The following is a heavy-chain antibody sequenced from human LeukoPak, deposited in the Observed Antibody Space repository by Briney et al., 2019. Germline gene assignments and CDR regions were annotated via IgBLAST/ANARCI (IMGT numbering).Heavy chain of an antibody. J-gene: IGHJ4*02. V-gene: IGHV3-21*01. Sequence: PGGSLRLSCAASGFTFNTYTMNWVRQAPGKGLEWVSSITASSTAIYSADSVKGRFTISRDNAKNFLYLQINSLRAEDTAVYYCARTYYDILTGYNPYFDYWGQGILVTVSS. CDR2: ITASSTAI. D-gene: IGHD3-9*01. CDR3: ARTYYDILTGYNPYFDY. CDR1: GFTFNTYT.